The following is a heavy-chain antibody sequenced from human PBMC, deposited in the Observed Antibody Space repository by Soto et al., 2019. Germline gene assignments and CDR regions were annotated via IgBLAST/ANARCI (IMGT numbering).Heavy chain of an antibody. CDR3: ARVMEHLALDY. CDR1: GGSISSYY. V-gene: IGHV4-4*07. CDR2: IYTSGST. D-gene: IGHD1-26*01. Sequence: ETLSRTYTVSGGSISSYYWSWIRQPSGKALEWIGRIYTSGSTNYNPSLKSRVTMSVDTSKNQFSLKLSSVTAADTAVYYCARVMEHLALDYWGQGTLVTV. J-gene: IGHJ4*02.